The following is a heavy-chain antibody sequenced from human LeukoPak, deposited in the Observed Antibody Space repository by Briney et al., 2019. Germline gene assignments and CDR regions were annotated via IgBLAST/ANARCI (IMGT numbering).Heavy chain of an antibody. CDR3: ARDWQGTLFDP. V-gene: IGHV4-59*01. J-gene: IGHJ5*02. CDR2: IYYSGGT. CDR1: GGSISSYY. D-gene: IGHD3-10*01. Sequence: SETLSLTCTVSGGSISSYYWSWIRQPPGKGLEWIGYIYYSGGTNYNPSLKRRVTISVDTSKNQFSLKLSSVTAADTAVYYWARDWQGTLFDPWGQGTLVTVSS.